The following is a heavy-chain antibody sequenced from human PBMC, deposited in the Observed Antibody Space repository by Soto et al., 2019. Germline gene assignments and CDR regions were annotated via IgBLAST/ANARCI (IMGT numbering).Heavy chain of an antibody. CDR2: IYWDDDK. V-gene: IGHV2-5*02. CDR3: VQSRCGGDCLQSYSSHSYYGLDV. CDR1: GFSLSTTGVG. J-gene: IGHJ6*02. Sequence: QITLKESGPTLVKPTQTLTLTCTFSGFSLSTTGVGVGWIRQPPGKALEWLALIYWDDDKRYNPSLKSRLTITKDTSKTQVVLRMTNMDPVDTATFYCVQSRCGGDCLQSYSSHSYYGLDVWGQGTTVTVSS. D-gene: IGHD2-21*01.